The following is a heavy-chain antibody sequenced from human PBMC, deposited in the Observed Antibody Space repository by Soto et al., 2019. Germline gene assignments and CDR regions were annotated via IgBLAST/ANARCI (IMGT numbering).Heavy chain of an antibody. Sequence: PGGSLRLSCAASGFTFSNFAMHWVRQAPGKGLEWVAVISYDGSNKYYADSVKGRFTISRDNSKNTLYLQMNSLRPEDTAVYYCARDLRFYSMIDYWGQGTLVTVSS. CDR2: ISYDGSNK. D-gene: IGHD2-21*01. V-gene: IGHV3-30-3*01. J-gene: IGHJ4*02. CDR3: ARDLRFYSMIDY. CDR1: GFTFSNFA.